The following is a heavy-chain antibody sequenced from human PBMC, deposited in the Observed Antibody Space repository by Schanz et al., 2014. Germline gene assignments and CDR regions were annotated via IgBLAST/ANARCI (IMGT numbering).Heavy chain of an antibody. CDR3: AGAFYSSGYYFDY. CDR2: VNPSVRST. V-gene: IGHV1-46*03. D-gene: IGHD6-19*01. CDR1: GYTFTSDS. J-gene: IGHJ4*02. Sequence: QVQLVQSGAEVKKPGASVKVSCKASGYTFTSDSMHWVRQAPGQGLEWMGIVNPSVRSTHFAREFQGRVTVTSDTSTSTVYMELSGLRSEDTAVYYCAGAFYSSGYYFDYWGQGTLVTVSS.